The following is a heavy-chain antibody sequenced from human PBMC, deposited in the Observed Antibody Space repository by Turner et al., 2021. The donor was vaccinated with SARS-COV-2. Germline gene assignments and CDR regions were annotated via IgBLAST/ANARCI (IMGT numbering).Heavy chain of an antibody. Sequence: QLQLQESGPGLVKPSETLSLTCTVSGGSISSSSYYWGWIRQPPGKGLEWIGNIYYSGSTYYNPSLKSRVTISVDTSKNQFSLKLSSVTATDTAVYYCARDDLDPDYGFHFDYWGQGTLVTVSS. CDR3: ARDDLDPDYGFHFDY. D-gene: IGHD4-17*01. V-gene: IGHV4-39*02. CDR1: GGSISSSSYY. CDR2: IYYSGST. J-gene: IGHJ4*02.